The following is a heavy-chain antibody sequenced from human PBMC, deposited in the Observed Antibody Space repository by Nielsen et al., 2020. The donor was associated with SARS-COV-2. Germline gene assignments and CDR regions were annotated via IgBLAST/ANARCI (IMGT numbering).Heavy chain of an antibody. J-gene: IGHJ4*02. CDR1: GGSISSGGYY. CDR2: IYYSAST. CDR3: ARAPTIFGVVITTFDY. Sequence: SETLSLTCTVSGGSISSGGYYWSWIRQHPGKGLEWIGYIYYSASTYYNPSLKSRVTISVDTSKNQFSLKLSSVTAAETAVYYCARAPTIFGVVITTFDYWGQGTLVTVSS. D-gene: IGHD3-3*01. V-gene: IGHV4-31*03.